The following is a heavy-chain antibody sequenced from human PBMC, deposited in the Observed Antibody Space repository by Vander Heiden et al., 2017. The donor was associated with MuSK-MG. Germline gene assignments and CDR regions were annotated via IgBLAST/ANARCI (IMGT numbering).Heavy chain of an antibody. J-gene: IGHJ4*02. CDR1: GFTFSSYS. CDR3: ARDFTVATRRDY. Sequence: EVQLVESGGGLVQPGGSLRLSCAAPGFTFSSYSINWVRQAPGKGLEWVSYISSSSSTIYYADSVKGRFTISRDNAKNSLYLQMNSLRDEDTAVYYWARDFTVATRRDYWGQGTLVTVSS. D-gene: IGHD4-17*01. CDR2: ISSSSSTI. V-gene: IGHV3-48*02.